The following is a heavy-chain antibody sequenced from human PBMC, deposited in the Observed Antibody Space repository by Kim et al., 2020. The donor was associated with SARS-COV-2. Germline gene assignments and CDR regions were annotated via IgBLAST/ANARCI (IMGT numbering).Heavy chain of an antibody. CDR1: GGSISSYY. D-gene: IGHD4-17*01. J-gene: IGHJ6*03. Sequence: SETLSLTCTVSGGSISSYYWSWIRQPTGKGLEWIGYIYYSGSTRSTNYNSSLQSRVAISVDTSKNQFSLKLSSVTAADTAVYYCAKATTGHYYYMDVWGNGTTVTVSS. CDR2: IYYSGSTRST. V-gene: IGHV4-59*08. CDR3: AKATTGHYYYMDV.